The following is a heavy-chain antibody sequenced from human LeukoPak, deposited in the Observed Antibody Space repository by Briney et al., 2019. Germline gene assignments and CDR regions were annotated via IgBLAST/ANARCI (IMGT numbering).Heavy chain of an antibody. CDR2: ISGSGGST. V-gene: IGHV3-23*01. CDR1: GFTFSSYA. CDR3: VKELYMDV. Sequence: GGSLRLSCAASGFTFSSYAMSWVRQAPGKGLEWVSAISGSGGSTYYADSVKGRFTISRDNSKNTLFLQMDSLRTEDSGVYYCVKELYMDVWGKGTTVTVSS. J-gene: IGHJ6*03.